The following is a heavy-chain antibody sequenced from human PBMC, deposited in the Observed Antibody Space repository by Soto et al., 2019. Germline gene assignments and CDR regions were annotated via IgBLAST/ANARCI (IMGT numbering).Heavy chain of an antibody. CDR3: ASMVRGVQFDY. D-gene: IGHD3-10*01. V-gene: IGHV3-66*01. CDR1: GFTVSSNY. Sequence: GGSLRLSCAASGFTVSSNYMSWVRQAPGKGLEWVSVIYSGGSTYYADSVKGRFTISRDNSKNTLYLQMNSLRAEDTAVYYCASMVRGVQFDYWGQGTLVTVSS. CDR2: IYSGGST. J-gene: IGHJ4*02.